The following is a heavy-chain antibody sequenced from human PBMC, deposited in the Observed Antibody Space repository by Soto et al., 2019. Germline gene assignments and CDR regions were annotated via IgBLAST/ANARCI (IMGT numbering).Heavy chain of an antibody. D-gene: IGHD2-15*01. CDR1: GYTFTSSY. Sequence: ASVKVSCKASGYTFTSSYMHWVRQAPGQGLGWVGIINPSGGSTSYAQKFQGRLTMTRDTSTSTVCMELSSLRSEDTAVYYCARVYCSGGGCYGIDYWGQGTLVTV. CDR3: ARVYCSGGGCYGIDY. J-gene: IGHJ4*02. CDR2: INPSGGST. V-gene: IGHV1-46*01.